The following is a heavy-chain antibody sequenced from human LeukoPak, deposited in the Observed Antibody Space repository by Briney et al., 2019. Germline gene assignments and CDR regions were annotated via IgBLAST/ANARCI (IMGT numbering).Heavy chain of an antibody. CDR3: AKEHYYYDSSGYLGH. J-gene: IGHJ4*02. CDR2: ISYDGSNK. D-gene: IGHD3-22*01. CDR1: GFTFSSYG. Sequence: PGGSLRLSCAASGFTFSSYGMHWVRQAPGKGLEWVAVISYDGSNKYYADSVKGRFTISRDNSKNTLYLQMNSLRAEDTAVYYCAKEHYYYDSSGYLGHWGQGTLVTVSS. V-gene: IGHV3-30*18.